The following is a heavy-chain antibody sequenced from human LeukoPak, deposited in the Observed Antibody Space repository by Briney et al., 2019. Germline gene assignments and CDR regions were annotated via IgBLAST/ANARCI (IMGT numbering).Heavy chain of an antibody. Sequence: GGSLRLSCAASGFTFSSYGMHWVRQAPGKGLEGVAVISYDGSNKYYADSVKGRFTISRDNAKNSLYLQMNSLRAEDAAVYYCARTTRGYCSSTSCSPDYYYYYYMDVWGKGTTVTVSS. V-gene: IGHV3-30*03. J-gene: IGHJ6*03. CDR3: ARTTRGYCSSTSCSPDYYYYYYMDV. CDR1: GFTFSSYG. D-gene: IGHD2-2*01. CDR2: ISYDGSNK.